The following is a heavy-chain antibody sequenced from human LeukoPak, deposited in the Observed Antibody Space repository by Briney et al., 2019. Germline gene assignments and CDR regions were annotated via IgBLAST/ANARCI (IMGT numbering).Heavy chain of an antibody. CDR3: ARGAQKVGANSPFDN. CDR1: GGTFSSYA. D-gene: IGHD1-26*01. J-gene: IGHJ4*02. V-gene: IGHV1-69*05. Sequence: SVTVSCKASGGTFSSYAMSWVRQAPGQGREGMGGTIPIFGSANYAKRFQGRVTITTDESTSTAYMELSSLRSEDTAVSYCARGAQKVGANSPFDNWGQGTLVTVSS. CDR2: TIPIFGSA.